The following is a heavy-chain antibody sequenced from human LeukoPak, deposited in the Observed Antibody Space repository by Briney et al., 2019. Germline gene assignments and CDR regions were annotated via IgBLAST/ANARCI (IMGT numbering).Heavy chain of an antibody. J-gene: IGHJ4*02. CDR2: IYSGGST. D-gene: IGHD3-22*01. Sequence: GGSLRLSCAASGFTVSSNYMSWVRQAPGKGLEWVSVIYSGGSTYYADSVKGRFTISRDNAKNSLYLQMNSLRAEDTALYYCAKAYYYDSSGFPDYWGQGTLVTVSS. CDR3: AKAYYYDSSGFPDY. CDR1: GFTVSSNY. V-gene: IGHV3-53*05.